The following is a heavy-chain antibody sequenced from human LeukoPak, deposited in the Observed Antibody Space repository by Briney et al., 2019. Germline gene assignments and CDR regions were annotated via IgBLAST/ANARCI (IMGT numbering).Heavy chain of an antibody. D-gene: IGHD3-22*01. V-gene: IGHV4-39*07. Sequence: SETLSLTCTVSGGSISSSSYYWGWIRQPPGKGLEWIGSIYYSGSTHYNPSLKSRVTISVDTSKNQFSLKLSSVTAADTAVYYCARYYYDSSGYYYDYWGQGTLVTVSS. J-gene: IGHJ4*02. CDR3: ARYYYDSSGYYYDY. CDR2: IYYSGST. CDR1: GGSISSSSYY.